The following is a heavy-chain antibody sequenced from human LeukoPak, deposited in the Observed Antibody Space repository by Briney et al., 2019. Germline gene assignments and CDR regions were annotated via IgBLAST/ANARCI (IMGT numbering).Heavy chain of an antibody. CDR2: IYYSGST. CDR1: GGSISSYY. V-gene: IGHV4-59*08. Sequence: SETLSLTCTVSGGSISSYYWSWIRQPPGKGLVWIGYIYYSGSTNYNPSLKSRVTISVDTSKNQFSLKLSSVTAADTAVYYCSGAERPRMGPFDPWGQGTLVTVSS. D-gene: IGHD1-1*01. CDR3: SGAERPRMGPFDP. J-gene: IGHJ5*02.